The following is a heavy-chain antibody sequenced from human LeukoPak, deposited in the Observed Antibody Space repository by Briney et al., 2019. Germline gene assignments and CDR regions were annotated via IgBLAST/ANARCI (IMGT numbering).Heavy chain of an antibody. Sequence: SETLSLTCTVSGGSISSYYWSWIRQPPGKGLEWIGYIYYSGSTNYNPSLKSRVTISVDTSKNQFSLKLSSVTAADTAVYYCAREVIYSSSSEGYYYYYYMDVWGKGTTVTVSS. D-gene: IGHD6-6*01. CDR1: GGSISSYY. CDR3: AREVIYSSSSEGYYYYYYMDV. CDR2: IYYSGST. J-gene: IGHJ6*03. V-gene: IGHV4-59*01.